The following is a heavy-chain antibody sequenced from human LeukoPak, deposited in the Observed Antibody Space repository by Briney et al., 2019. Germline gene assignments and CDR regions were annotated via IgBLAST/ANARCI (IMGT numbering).Heavy chain of an antibody. CDR1: GFAFNNAW. J-gene: IGHJ4*02. V-gene: IGHV3-53*01. CDR2: IYSGGRT. D-gene: IGHD3-22*01. CDR3: AIYDSSGYYNY. Sequence: GESLRLSCAASGFAFNNAWMSWVRQAPGKGLEWVSVIYSGGRTFYADSVKGRFTISRDNSKNTLYLQMNSLRAEDTAVYYCAIYDSSGYYNYWGQGTLVTVSS.